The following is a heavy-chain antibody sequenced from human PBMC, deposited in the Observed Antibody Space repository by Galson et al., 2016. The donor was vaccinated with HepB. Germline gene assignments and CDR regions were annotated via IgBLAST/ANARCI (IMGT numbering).Heavy chain of an antibody. CDR1: GFTFRNYW. V-gene: IGHV3-7*03. Sequence: SLRLPCAAFGFTFRNYWMIWVRLAPGTGLEWVANIKEDGSDEYYDNSVKGRFTISRDNARNSLYPQMNSLRADDTAVYYCAREIPPTYLKYDTTGYFDVWGQGTLVTVSS. D-gene: IGHD3-22*01. J-gene: IGHJ4*02. CDR2: IKEDGSDE. CDR3: AREIPPTYLKYDTTGYFDV.